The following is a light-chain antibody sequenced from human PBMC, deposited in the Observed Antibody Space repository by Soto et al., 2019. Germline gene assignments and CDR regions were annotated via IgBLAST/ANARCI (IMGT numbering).Light chain of an antibody. V-gene: IGKV3-20*01. CDR1: QTVSSS. J-gene: IGKJ1*01. CDR2: GAS. Sequence: EIVLTQSPGTLSLSPGERATLSCRASQTVSSSLAWYQQKPGQAPRLLISGASSRAADIPARFSGSGAGTDFTLTINSLQPDDFAVYYCQQYGGSPRTFGQGTKVDIK. CDR3: QQYGGSPRT.